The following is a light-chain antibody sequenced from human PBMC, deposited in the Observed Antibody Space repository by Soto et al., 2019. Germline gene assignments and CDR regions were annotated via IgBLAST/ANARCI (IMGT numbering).Light chain of an antibody. CDR1: NIGSKN. CDR3: QVWDSTSDHVV. J-gene: IGLJ2*01. V-gene: IGLV3-21*02. CDR2: DDR. Sequence: SYELTQPPSVSEAPGQTARITCEGNNIGSKNVHWYQQKPGQAPALVVYDDRGRPSGVPERLSGSNSGNTATPTISRVEAGDEADYYCQVWDSTSDHVVFGGGTKLTVL.